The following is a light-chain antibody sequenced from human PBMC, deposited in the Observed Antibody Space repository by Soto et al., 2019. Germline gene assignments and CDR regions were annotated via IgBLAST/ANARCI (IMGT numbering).Light chain of an antibody. V-gene: IGKV1-9*01. Sequence: DIPLTQSPSFLSASVGDRVTITCRASQGISSYLAWYHQKPGKAPKILIYAASTLQSVVPSRFSGSGSGTEFCITISSLQPEDFATYYCQQLNSFPITFGQGTRLEIK. CDR2: AAS. CDR3: QQLNSFPIT. J-gene: IGKJ5*01. CDR1: QGISSY.